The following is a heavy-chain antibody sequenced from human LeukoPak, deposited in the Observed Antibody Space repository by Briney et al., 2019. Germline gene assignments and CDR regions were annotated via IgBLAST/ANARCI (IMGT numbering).Heavy chain of an antibody. CDR1: GYNFTSYW. V-gene: IGHV5-51*01. J-gene: IGHJ3*02. CDR3: ARLGVVTGAFDI. Sequence: EFLKISCKGSGYNFTSYWIDWGRQISGKGLGWMGIIYPGDSATRYSPSFQGLVTISADKSISTDYLQWSSLKASDTAMYYCARLGVVTGAFDIWGKGTMVTV. CDR2: IYPGDSAT. D-gene: IGHD3-3*01.